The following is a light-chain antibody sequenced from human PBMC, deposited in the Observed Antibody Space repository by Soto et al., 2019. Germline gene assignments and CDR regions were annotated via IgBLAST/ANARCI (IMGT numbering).Light chain of an antibody. CDR1: TSNIGNNY. CDR2: DNY. J-gene: IGLJ2*01. CDR3: GTWDSSLSAVV. Sequence: QSVLTQPPSVSAAPGQNVTISCSGSTSNIGNNYGSWYQQLPGTAPKLLIYDNYERPSGIPDRFSGSKSCTSATLVITGLQTGDEADYYSGTWDSSLSAVVFGAGTKLTVL. V-gene: IGLV1-51*01.